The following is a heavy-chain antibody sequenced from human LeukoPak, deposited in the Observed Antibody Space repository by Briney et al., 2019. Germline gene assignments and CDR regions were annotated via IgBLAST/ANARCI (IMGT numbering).Heavy chain of an antibody. CDR3: ARGDLYYYYMDV. CDR1: GGSISSYY. J-gene: IGHJ6*03. CDR2: IYYSGST. Sequence: SETLSLTCTVSGGSISSYYWSWIRQPPGKGVEWIGYIYYSGSTNYNPSLKSRVTISVDTSKNQFSLKLSSVTAADTAVYYCARGDLYYYYMDVWGKGTTVTVSS. V-gene: IGHV4-59*01.